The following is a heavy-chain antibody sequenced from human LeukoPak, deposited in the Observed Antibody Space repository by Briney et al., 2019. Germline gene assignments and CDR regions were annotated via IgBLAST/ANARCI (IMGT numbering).Heavy chain of an antibody. CDR3: AKDELASSWYWFDP. Sequence: PGGSLRLSCAASGFTFSSYAMSWVRQAPGKGPEWVSAISGSGGSTYYAGSVKGRFTISRDNSKNTLYLQMNSLRAEDTAVYYCAKDELASSWYWFDPWGQGTLVTVSS. CDR1: GFTFSSYA. CDR2: ISGSGGST. J-gene: IGHJ5*02. V-gene: IGHV3-23*01. D-gene: IGHD6-13*01.